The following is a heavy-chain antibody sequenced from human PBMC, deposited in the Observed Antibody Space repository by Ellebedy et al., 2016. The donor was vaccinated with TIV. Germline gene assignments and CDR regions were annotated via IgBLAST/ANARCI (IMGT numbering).Heavy chain of an antibody. CDR1: SGSFTGYY. V-gene: IGHV4-34*01. CDR3: ARASSLAPRPGRRSFILDG. CDR2: INHRENT. D-gene: IGHD6-6*01. J-gene: IGHJ6*02. Sequence: SQTLSLTCAVYSGSFTGYYWPWIRQPPGKGLEWIAEINHRENTHYNPSLKSRVTISVDTSKNQFSLNLRSVTAADTAVYYCARASSLAPRPGRRSFILDGWGQGTTVTVS.